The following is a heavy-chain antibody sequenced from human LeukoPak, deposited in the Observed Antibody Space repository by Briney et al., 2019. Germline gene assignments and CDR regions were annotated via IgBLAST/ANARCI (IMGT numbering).Heavy chain of an antibody. J-gene: IGHJ4*02. Sequence: PSETLSLTCAVYGGSLSGYYWSWIRQPPGKGLEWIGEINHSGSTNYNPSLKSRVTISVDTSKNQFSLKLSSVTAADTAVYYCARAATIFGVVIIRRGYYFDYWGQGTLVTVSS. CDR3: ARAATIFGVVIIRRGYYFDY. V-gene: IGHV4-34*01. D-gene: IGHD3-3*01. CDR1: GGSLSGYY. CDR2: INHSGST.